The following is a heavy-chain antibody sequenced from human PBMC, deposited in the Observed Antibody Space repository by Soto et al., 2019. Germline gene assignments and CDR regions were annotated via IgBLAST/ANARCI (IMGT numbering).Heavy chain of an antibody. CDR1: GYPFPNYI. CDR3: AREGANWDLTD. V-gene: IGHV1-3*01. D-gene: IGHD1-26*01. Sequence: QVQLVQSGAEVKKPGASVKVSCKGSGYPFPNYILHWVRQAPGQSLEWMGWINSGTGDTHDAQMFQERVTFATDKAATSVYLEVSSLRSQDTGVYYCAREGANWDLTDWGQGTLVTVSS. J-gene: IGHJ4*02. CDR2: INSGTGDT.